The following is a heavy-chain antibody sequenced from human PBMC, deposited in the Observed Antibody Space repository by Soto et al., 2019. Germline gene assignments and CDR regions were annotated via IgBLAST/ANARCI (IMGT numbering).Heavy chain of an antibody. CDR2: IIPILGIA. CDR3: ARDLRHSSGYYPKTAFDY. D-gene: IGHD3-22*01. Sequence: GASVKVSCKASGGTFSSYTISWVRQAPGQGLEWMGRIIPILGIANYAQKFQGRVTITADKSTSTAYMELSSLRSEDTAVYYCARDLRHSSGYYPKTAFDYWGQGTLVTVSS. J-gene: IGHJ4*02. CDR1: GGTFSSYT. V-gene: IGHV1-69*02.